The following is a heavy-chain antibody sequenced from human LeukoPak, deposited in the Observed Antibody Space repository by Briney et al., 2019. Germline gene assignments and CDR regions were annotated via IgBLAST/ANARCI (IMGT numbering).Heavy chain of an antibody. J-gene: IGHJ3*01. CDR3: VRRAHVDMPV. CDR2: FYYDGST. D-gene: IGHD2-2*01. CDR1: GGSFSSSSYY. V-gene: IGHV4-39*01. Sequence: SETLSLTCTVSGGSFSSSSYYWAWIRRPPGKGLEWIGSFYYDGSTYYNPSLKSRVTVSVDTSKNQFSLRLTSVSAADTALYYCVRRAHVDMPVWGQGTLVTVSS.